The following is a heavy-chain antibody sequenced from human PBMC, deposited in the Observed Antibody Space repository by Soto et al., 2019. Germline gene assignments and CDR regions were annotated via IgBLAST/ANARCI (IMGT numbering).Heavy chain of an antibody. J-gene: IGHJ4*02. CDR2: ISSSSSYI. CDR1: GFTFSSYS. Sequence: EVQLVESGGGLVKPGGSLRLSCAASGFTFSSYSMNWVRQAPGKGLEWVSSISSSSSYIYYADSVKGRFTISRDNAKNSLYLQMNSLRAKDTAVYYCASDEVAGDYSYYWGQGTLVTVSS. V-gene: IGHV3-21*01. D-gene: IGHD4-17*01. CDR3: ASDEVAGDYSYY.